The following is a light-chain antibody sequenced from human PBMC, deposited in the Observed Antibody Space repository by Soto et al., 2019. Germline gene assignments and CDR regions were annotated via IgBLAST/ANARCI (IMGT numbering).Light chain of an antibody. J-gene: IGKJ1*01. CDR2: AAS. CDR1: QSISNY. Sequence: IQMTQSPSSLSSSVGDRVTITCRASQSISNYLNWYKQKPGKAPKLLIYAASSLQSGVPSRVSGSGSGTDFTLTISSLQPEDFATYYCQQSYSTPWTFGQGTKVDIK. CDR3: QQSYSTPWT. V-gene: IGKV1-39*01.